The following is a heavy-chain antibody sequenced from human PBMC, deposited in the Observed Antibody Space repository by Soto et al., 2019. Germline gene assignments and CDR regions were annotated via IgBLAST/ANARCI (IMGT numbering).Heavy chain of an antibody. CDR2: IDYSGTT. CDR3: ARRTNTAGGWFDS. V-gene: IGHV4-39*01. CDR1: GGSISSSSYH. J-gene: IGHJ5*01. D-gene: IGHD6-13*01. Sequence: PSETLSLTCTVSGGSISSSSYHWGRIRQPPGKGLEWIGSIDYSGTTFYNASLNSRVTISADTSKNQFSLKLSSVTAADTALYYCARRTNTAGGWFDSWGQGALVTVSS.